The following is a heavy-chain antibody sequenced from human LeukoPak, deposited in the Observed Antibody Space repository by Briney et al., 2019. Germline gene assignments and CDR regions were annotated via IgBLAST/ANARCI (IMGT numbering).Heavy chain of an antibody. CDR1: GFTFSDYG. V-gene: IGHV3-33*01. D-gene: IGHD5-12*01. CDR3: ARAYSRESGYDFVFGY. CDR2: IRYDGSTI. Sequence: RGSLRLSCAASGFTFSDYGMHCGRQAPREGVEWGAGIRYDGSTIYYADSVKGRFTISRDDSKKTLYLQMDSLRAADTAVYYCARAYSRESGYDFVFGYWGQGTLVTVSS. J-gene: IGHJ4*02.